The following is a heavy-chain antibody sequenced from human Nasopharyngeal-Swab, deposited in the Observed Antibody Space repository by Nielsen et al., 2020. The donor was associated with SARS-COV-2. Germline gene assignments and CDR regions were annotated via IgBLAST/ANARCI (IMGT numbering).Heavy chain of an antibody. CDR2: INHSGST. J-gene: IGHJ4*02. V-gene: IGHV4-34*01. D-gene: IGHD4-17*01. Sequence: WIRQPPGKGLEWIGEINHSGSTNYDPSLKSRVTILVDTSKNQFSLKLSSVTAADTAVYYCARGRDYGDYVDYFDYWGQGTLVTVSS. CDR3: ARGRDYGDYVDYFDY.